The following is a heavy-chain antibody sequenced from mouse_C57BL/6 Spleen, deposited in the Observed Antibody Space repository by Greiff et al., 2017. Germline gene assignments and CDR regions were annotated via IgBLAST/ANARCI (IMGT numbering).Heavy chain of an antibody. D-gene: IGHD1-1*01. CDR3: ARHYGSSYGFDY. CDR1: GYTFTSYW. J-gene: IGHJ2*01. Sequence: QVQLQQPGAELVRPGTSVKLSCKASGYTFTSYWMHWVKQRPGQGLEWIGVIDPSDSYTNYNQKFKGKDTLTVDTSSSTAYMQLSSQTSEDSAVYYCARHYGSSYGFDYWGQGTTLTVSS. V-gene: IGHV1-59*01. CDR2: IDPSDSYT.